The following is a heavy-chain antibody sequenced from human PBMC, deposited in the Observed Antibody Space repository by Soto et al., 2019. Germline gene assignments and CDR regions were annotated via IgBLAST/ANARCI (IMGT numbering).Heavy chain of an antibody. D-gene: IGHD4-17*01. CDR2: IGDRGTTT. CDR3: AKDRRGDYYYYGMDV. V-gene: IGHV3-23*01. J-gene: IGHJ6*02. Sequence: EVQLLQSGGGLVQPGGSLRLSCVGSGFTFSRYAMIWVRQTPGKGLEWVSGIGDRGTTTYYADSVKGRFTISRDNSENTLFLQMNSLRAEDTAAYYCAKDRRGDYYYYGMDVWGQGTTVTVS. CDR1: GFTFSRYA.